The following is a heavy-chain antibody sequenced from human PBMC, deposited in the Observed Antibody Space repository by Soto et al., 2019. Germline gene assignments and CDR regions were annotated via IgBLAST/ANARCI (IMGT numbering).Heavy chain of an antibody. CDR3: ARDSAAGTTLWPPSY. CDR1: GGTFSSYA. V-gene: IGHV1-69*01. J-gene: IGHJ4*02. CDR2: IIPIFGTA. D-gene: IGHD6-13*01. Sequence: QVQLVQSGAEVKKPGSSVKVSCTASGGTFSSYAISWVRQAPGQGLEWMGGIIPIFGTANYAQQFQGRVTIPADESTSTADLELSSLRSEDTAVYYCARDSAAGTTLWPPSYWGQGTLVTGSS.